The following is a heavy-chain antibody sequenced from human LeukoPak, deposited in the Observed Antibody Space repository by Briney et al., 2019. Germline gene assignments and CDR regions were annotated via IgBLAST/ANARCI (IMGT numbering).Heavy chain of an antibody. CDR1: GFTFSSYW. Sequence: GGSLRLSCAACGFTFSSYWMHWVRQAPGKGLVWVSHINGDGSTIRYAGSVEGRFTISRDNAKNTLYLQMNSLRAEDTAVYYCVRVVHSWYLGYWGQGTLVTVSS. CDR3: VRVVHSWYLGY. CDR2: INGDGSTI. J-gene: IGHJ4*02. D-gene: IGHD4/OR15-4a*01. V-gene: IGHV3-74*01.